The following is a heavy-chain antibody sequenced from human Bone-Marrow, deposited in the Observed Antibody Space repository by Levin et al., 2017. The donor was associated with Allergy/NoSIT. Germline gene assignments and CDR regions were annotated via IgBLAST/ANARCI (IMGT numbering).Heavy chain of an antibody. CDR3: ALLGYCSGGSCYGGGFDY. J-gene: IGHJ4*02. Sequence: GASVKVSCKASGYTFTSYYMHWVRQAPGQGLEWMGIINPSGGSTSYAQKFQGRVTMTRDTSTSTVYMELSSLRSEDTAVYYCALLGYCSGGSCYGGGFDYWGQGTLVTVSS. D-gene: IGHD2-15*01. CDR2: INPSGGST. CDR1: GYTFTSYY. V-gene: IGHV1-46*01.